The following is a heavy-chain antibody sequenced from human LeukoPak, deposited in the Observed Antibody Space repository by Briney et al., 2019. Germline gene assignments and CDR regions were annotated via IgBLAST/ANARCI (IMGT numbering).Heavy chain of an antibody. CDR3: ASLFAGY. CDR1: GGSMSGYY. CDR2: IYYSGST. Sequence: PPETLSLTCTVSGGSMSGYYWSWIRQPPGKGLEWIGFIYYSGSTNYNPFLKSRVTISVDPPKNQFSLKLSSVTAADTAVYYCASLFAGYWGPGNLVIVSS. D-gene: IGHD3-10*01. V-gene: IGHV4-59*01. J-gene: IGHJ4*02.